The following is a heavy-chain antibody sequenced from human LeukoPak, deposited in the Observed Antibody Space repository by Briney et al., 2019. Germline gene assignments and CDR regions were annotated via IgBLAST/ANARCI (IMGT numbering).Heavy chain of an antibody. Sequence: PSETLSLTCTVSGGSISSSSYYWGWIRQPPGKGLEWVGSIYYSGSTYYSPSLKSRLTISVDTSKNQFSLKLSSVTAADTAVYYCARAPRNYYDSSGYYSYFDYWGQGTLVTVSS. CDR1: GGSISSSSYY. CDR2: IYYSGST. J-gene: IGHJ4*02. D-gene: IGHD3-22*01. V-gene: IGHV4-39*07. CDR3: ARAPRNYYDSSGYYSYFDY.